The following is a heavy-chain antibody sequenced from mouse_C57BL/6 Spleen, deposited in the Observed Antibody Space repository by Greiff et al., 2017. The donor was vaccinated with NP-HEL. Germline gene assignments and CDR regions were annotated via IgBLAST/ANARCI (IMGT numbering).Heavy chain of an antibody. CDR1: GFTFSSYA. D-gene: IGHD1-1*01. CDR3: AREGVYYGSS. Sequence: VHLVQSGAGLVKPGGSLKLSCAASGFTFSSYALSWVRQTPEKRLEWVASIRPGGSYTYYHDNVKGRFTISRDNAKNNLYLQMSHLKSEDIAMYYCAREGVYYGSSRGQGTLVTVSA. CDR2: IRPGGSYT. V-gene: IGHV5-4*01. J-gene: IGHJ3*01.